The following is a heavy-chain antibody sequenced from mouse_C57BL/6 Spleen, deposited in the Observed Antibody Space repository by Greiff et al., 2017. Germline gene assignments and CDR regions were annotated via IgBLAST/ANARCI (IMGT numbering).Heavy chain of an antibody. D-gene: IGHD6-1*01. CDR2: IYPSDGST. J-gene: IGHJ2*01. Sequence: VQLQESDAELVKPGASVKISCKVSGYTFTDYTIPWMKQRPEQGLEWIGYIYPSDGSTKYNEKFKGKATLTADKSSSTAYMQLNSLTSEDSAVYFYARCASYYFDVWGKGTTLTVSS. V-gene: IGHV1-78*01. CDR3: ARCASYYFDV. CDR1: GYTFTDYT.